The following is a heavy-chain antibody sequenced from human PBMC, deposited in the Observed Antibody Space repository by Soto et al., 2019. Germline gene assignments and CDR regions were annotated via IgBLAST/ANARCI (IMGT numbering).Heavy chain of an antibody. CDR2: ISGSGGST. V-gene: IGHV3-23*01. CDR1: GFTFSSCA. CDR3: AKDEPSAMIVVVITPPDAFDI. D-gene: IGHD3-22*01. J-gene: IGHJ3*02. Sequence: GGSLRLSCAASGFTFSSCAMSWVRQAPGKGLEWVSAISGSGGSTYYADSVKGRFTISRDNSKNTLYLQMNSLRAEDTAVYYCAKDEPSAMIVVVITPPDAFDIWGQGTMVTVSS.